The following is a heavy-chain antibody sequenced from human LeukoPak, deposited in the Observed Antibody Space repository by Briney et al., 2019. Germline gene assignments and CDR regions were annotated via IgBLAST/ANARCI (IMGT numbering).Heavy chain of an antibody. CDR1: GFTFSSYS. D-gene: IGHD3-22*01. V-gene: IGHV3-21*01. CDR2: ISSSSSYI. CDR3: ARDYYRITTGYFDL. J-gene: IGHJ2*01. Sequence: PGRSLRLSCAASGFTFSSYSMNWVRQAPGKGLEWVSSISSSSSYIYYADSVKGRFTISRDNAKNSLYLQMNSLRAEDTAVYYCARDYYRITTGYFDLWGRGTLVTVSS.